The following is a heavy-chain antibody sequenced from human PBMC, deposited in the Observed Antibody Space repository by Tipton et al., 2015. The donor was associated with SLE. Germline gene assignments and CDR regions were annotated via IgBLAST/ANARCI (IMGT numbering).Heavy chain of an antibody. CDR3: AKDGGSYHYYGMDV. J-gene: IGHJ6*02. CDR2: IWYDGSNK. Sequence: SLRLSCAASGFTFSSYGMHWVRQAPGKGLEWVAAIWYDGSNKYYADSVKGRFTISRDNSKNTLYLQMNSLRAEDTVVYYCAKDGGSYHYYGMDVWGQGTTVTVSS. V-gene: IGHV3-30*18. D-gene: IGHD1-26*01. CDR1: GFTFSSYG.